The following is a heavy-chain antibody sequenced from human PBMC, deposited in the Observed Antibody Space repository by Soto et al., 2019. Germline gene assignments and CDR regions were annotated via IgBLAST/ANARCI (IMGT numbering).Heavy chain of an antibody. CDR2: ISSSSSYI. Sequence: GGSLRLSCAASGFTFSSYSMNWVRQAPGKGLEWVSSISSSSSYIYYADSVKGRFTISRDNAKNSLYLQMNSLRAEDTAVYYCARGTQVVKGGYFDYWGQGTLVTVSS. D-gene: IGHD3-22*01. CDR1: GFTFSSYS. CDR3: ARGTQVVKGGYFDY. V-gene: IGHV3-21*01. J-gene: IGHJ4*02.